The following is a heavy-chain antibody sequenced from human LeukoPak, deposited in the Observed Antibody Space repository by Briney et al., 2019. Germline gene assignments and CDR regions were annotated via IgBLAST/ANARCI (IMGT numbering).Heavy chain of an antibody. D-gene: IGHD3-16*01. CDR1: GYTFINYS. CDR2: INPSRGST. J-gene: IGHJ4*02. Sequence: ASVKVSCKASGYTFINYSVQWVRQAPGQGLEWMGIINPSRGSTSYPQKFQGRVTMTRDTSTSTVYMELSSLTSADTAVYFCARGGTLPLRPDDYWGQGTLVTVSS. V-gene: IGHV1-46*03. CDR3: ARGGTLPLRPDDY.